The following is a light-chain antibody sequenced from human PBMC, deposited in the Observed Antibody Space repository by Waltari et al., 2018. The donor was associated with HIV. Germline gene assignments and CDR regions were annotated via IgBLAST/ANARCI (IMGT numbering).Light chain of an antibody. CDR1: SSNIGTSKY. J-gene: IGLJ3*02. CDR2: EVT. V-gene: IGLV2-14*01. CDR3: NSFTNSGTLE. Sequence: QSALTQPASVSGSPGQSITISCTGASSNIGTSKYVSWYLQHPGKAPQIIIYEVTNRPSGVSDRFSGSKSGNTASLTISRLQPEDEAVYFCNSFTNSGTLEFGGGTKLTVL.